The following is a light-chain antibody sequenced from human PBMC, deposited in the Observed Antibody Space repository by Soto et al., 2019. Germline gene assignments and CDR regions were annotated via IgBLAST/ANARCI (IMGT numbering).Light chain of an antibody. CDR3: SSYTSSGTYG. Sequence: QSALAQPASVSGSPGQSITISCTGTSSDVGGYNYVSWYQQHPGKAPKVMIYDASNRPSGVSNRFSGSKSGNTASLTISGLQAEDEADYFCSSYTSSGTYGFGTGTKVTVL. J-gene: IGLJ1*01. CDR1: SSDVGGYNY. CDR2: DAS. V-gene: IGLV2-14*01.